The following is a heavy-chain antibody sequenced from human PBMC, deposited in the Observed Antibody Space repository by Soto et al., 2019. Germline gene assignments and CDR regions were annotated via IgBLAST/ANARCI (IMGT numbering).Heavy chain of an antibody. D-gene: IGHD3-3*01. Sequence: SVKVSCKASGCSFGNSAINWVRQTPGQGLEWLGGFIPVYRTLNYAQKFQGRVTITADESTGTAYMTLSSLASDDTAVYYCATGVIWIGYFTVDSWGQGTRVTVSS. CDR2: FIPVYRTL. V-gene: IGHV1-69*13. CDR3: ATGVIWIGYFTVDS. J-gene: IGHJ4*02. CDR1: GCSFGNSA.